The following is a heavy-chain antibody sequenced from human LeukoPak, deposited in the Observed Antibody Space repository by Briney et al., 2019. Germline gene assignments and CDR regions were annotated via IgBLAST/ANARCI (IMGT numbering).Heavy chain of an antibody. CDR1: GGSFSGYY. Sequence: SETLSLTCGVYGGSFSGYYWSWIRLPPGKGLEWIGEINHSGSTNHNPSLKSRVTISVDTSKNQLSLKLSSVTAADTAVYYCARGWYYYDIWGQGTMVTVSS. CDR3: ARGWYYYDI. V-gene: IGHV4-34*01. J-gene: IGHJ3*02. CDR2: INHSGST. D-gene: IGHD3-10*01.